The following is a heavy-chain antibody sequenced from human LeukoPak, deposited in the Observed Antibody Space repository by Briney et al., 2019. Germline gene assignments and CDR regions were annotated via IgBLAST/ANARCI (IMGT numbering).Heavy chain of an antibody. CDR1: GYTFTSYG. CDR3: ARLLPGYDFWSGYSNWFDP. D-gene: IGHD3-3*01. V-gene: IGHV1-18*01. CDR2: ISAYNGNT. J-gene: IGHJ5*02. Sequence: GASVKVSCKASGYTFTSYGISWVRQAPGQGLEWVGWISAYNGNTNYAQKLQGRVTMTTDTSTSTAYMELRSLRSDDTAVYYCARLLPGYDFWSGYSNWFDPWGQGTLVTVSS.